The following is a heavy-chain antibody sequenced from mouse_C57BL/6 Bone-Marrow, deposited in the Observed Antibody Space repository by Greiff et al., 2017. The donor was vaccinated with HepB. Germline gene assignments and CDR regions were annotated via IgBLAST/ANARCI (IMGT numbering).Heavy chain of an antibody. CDR1: GFTFTDYY. CDR2: IRNKANGYTT. J-gene: IGHJ2*01. D-gene: IGHD3-2*01. Sequence: EVKLMESGGGLVQPGGSLSLSCAASGFTFTDYYMSWVRQPPGKALEWLGFIRNKANGYTTEYSASVKGRFTISRDNSQSILYLQINALRAEDSATYYCARYDSNYFGYWGQGTTLTVSA. V-gene: IGHV7-3*01. CDR3: ARYDSNYFGY.